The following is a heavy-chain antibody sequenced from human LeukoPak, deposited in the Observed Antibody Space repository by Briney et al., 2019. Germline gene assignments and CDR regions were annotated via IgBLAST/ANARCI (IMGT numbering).Heavy chain of an antibody. CDR3: AKDAQRGFDYSNSLEK. Sequence: GGSLRLSCAASGFTYSHYGMHWVRQAPGKGLEWVAVIWSDGTEKYYGGAVKGRFTISRDNYRNTLYLQMNSLRGEDTAVYYCAKDAQRGFDYSNSLEKWGQGTLVTVSS. D-gene: IGHD4-11*01. V-gene: IGHV3-33*06. CDR2: IWSDGTEK. J-gene: IGHJ4*02. CDR1: GFTYSHYG.